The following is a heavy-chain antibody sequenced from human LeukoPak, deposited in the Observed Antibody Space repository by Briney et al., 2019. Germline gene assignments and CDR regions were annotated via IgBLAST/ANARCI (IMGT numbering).Heavy chain of an antibody. CDR2: ISSNGDST. CDR3: AKGGRSGTNYNCFDL. Sequence: QAGGSLRLSCVASGFTLDDYALHWVSHAQGKGLEWISLISSNGDSTYYADSVKGRFTISRDNSKNSLYLQMSSLRVEDTALYYCAKGGRSGTNYNCFDLWAQGTLVSVSS. CDR1: GFTLDDYA. J-gene: IGHJ5*02. D-gene: IGHD1-1*01. V-gene: IGHV3-43*02.